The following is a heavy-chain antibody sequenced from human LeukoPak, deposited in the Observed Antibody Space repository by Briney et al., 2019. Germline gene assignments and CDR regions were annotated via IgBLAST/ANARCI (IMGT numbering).Heavy chain of an antibody. CDR2: IYTSGST. J-gene: IGHJ3*02. Sequence: SETLSLTCTVSGGSISSYYWSWIRQPAGKGLEWIGRIYTSGSTNYNPSLKSRVTMSVDTSKNQFSLKLSSVTAADTAVYYCARPNTYGFLGAFDIWGQGTMVTVSS. CDR1: GGSISSYY. V-gene: IGHV4-4*07. CDR3: ARPNTYGFLGAFDI. D-gene: IGHD3/OR15-3a*01.